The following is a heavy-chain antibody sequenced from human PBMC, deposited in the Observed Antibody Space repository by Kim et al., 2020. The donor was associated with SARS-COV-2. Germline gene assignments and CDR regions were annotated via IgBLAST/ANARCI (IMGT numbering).Heavy chain of an antibody. CDR2: IYYSGST. J-gene: IGHJ4*02. Sequence: SETLSLTCAVSGGSFSGYYWSWIRQPPGKGLEWIGDIYYSGSTNYNPSLKSRVTISVDTSKNQFSLKLSSVTAADTAVYYCARVSHGYYFDYLGQVSL. CDR3: ARVSHGYYFDY. CDR1: GGSFSGYY. V-gene: IGHV4-59*01.